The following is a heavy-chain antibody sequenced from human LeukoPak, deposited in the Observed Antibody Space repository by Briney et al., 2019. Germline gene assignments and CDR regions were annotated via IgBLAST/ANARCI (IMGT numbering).Heavy chain of an antibody. Sequence: ASVKVSCKASGGTFSSYTISWVRQAPGQGLEWMGRIIPILGIANYAQKFQGRATITADKSTSTAYMELSSLRSEDTAVYYCARDRYFESRLAYCGGDCYLDIWGQGTMVTVSS. CDR1: GGTFSSYT. V-gene: IGHV1-69*04. CDR2: IIPILGIA. J-gene: IGHJ3*02. D-gene: IGHD2-21*01. CDR3: ARDRYFESRLAYCGGDCYLDI.